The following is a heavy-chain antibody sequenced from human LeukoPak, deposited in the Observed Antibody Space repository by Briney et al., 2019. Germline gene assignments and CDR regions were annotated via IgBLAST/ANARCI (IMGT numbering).Heavy chain of an antibody. Sequence: EASVKVSCKASGYTFTGYYMHWVRQAPGQGLEWMGWINPNSGGTNYAQKFQGWVTMTRDTSISTAYMELSRLRSDDTAVYYCARGPTEGGGYSYGLPYYYYGMDVWGQGTTVTVS. CDR3: ARGPTEGGGYSYGLPYYYYGMDV. V-gene: IGHV1-2*04. D-gene: IGHD5-18*01. CDR1: GYTFTGYY. J-gene: IGHJ6*02. CDR2: INPNSGGT.